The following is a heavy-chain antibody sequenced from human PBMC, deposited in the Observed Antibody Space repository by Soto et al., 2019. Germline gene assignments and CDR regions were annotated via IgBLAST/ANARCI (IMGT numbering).Heavy chain of an antibody. Sequence: QVQLVESGGGVVQPGRSLRLSCAASGFTFSSYAMHWVRQAPGKGLEWVAVISYDGSNKYYADSVKGRFTISRDNSKNTLYLQMNSLRAEDTAVYYCASPPPPPKKIAAALFFDYWGRGTLVTVSS. CDR3: ASPPPPPKKIAAALFFDY. CDR1: GFTFSSYA. CDR2: ISYDGSNK. V-gene: IGHV3-30-3*01. D-gene: IGHD6-13*01. J-gene: IGHJ4*02.